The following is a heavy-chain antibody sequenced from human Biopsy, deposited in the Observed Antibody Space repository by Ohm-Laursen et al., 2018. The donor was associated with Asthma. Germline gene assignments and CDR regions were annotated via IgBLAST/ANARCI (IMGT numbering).Heavy chain of an antibody. V-gene: IGHV1-69*01. CDR2: DDHLFGTT. J-gene: IGHJ4*02. CDR3: ARKAGSCISRTCYSLDF. CDR1: GGTLPHSF. Sequence: APAKGSCQTPGGTLPHSFIHWVRQAPGQGLLGMGGDDHLFGTTTYPQKFQDRVTITADESTSTVYMESSSLRSEDTAVYYCARKAGSCISRTCYSLDFWGQGTLVTVSS. D-gene: IGHD2-2*01.